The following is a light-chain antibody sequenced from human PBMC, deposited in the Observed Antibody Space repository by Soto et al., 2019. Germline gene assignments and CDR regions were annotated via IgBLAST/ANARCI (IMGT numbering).Light chain of an antibody. CDR1: QRVSSGC. Sequence: EIVLTQSPDTLPLSPGGRATLSCTASQRVSSGCLGWYQQKPGQAPRLLIYGASNRATDIPDRFSGRGSGTDFTLTISRLEPEDFAVYYCQQYGSSPPSSTFGQGARLEIK. J-gene: IGKJ5*01. CDR2: GAS. CDR3: QQYGSSPPSST. V-gene: IGKV3-20*01.